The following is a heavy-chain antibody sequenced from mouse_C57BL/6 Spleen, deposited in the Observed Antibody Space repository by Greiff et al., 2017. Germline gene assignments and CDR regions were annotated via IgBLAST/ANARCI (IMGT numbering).Heavy chain of an antibody. Sequence: QVQLQQPGAELVKPGASVKMSCKASGYTFTSYWITWVKQRPGQGLEWIGDIYPGSGSTNYNEKFKSKATLTVDTSSSTAYMQLSSLTSEDSAVYYCARGITTVVATVYYFDDWGQGTTLTVSS. CDR2: IYPGSGST. J-gene: IGHJ2*01. CDR3: ARGITTVVATVYYFDD. D-gene: IGHD1-1*01. CDR1: GYTFTSYW. V-gene: IGHV1-55*01.